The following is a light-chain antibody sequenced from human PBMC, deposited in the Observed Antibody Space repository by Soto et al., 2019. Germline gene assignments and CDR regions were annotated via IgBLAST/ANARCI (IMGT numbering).Light chain of an antibody. Sequence: QPVLTQPASVSGSPGQSITISCAGTTTDVGAYNYVSWYQQHPGKAPKLIIYEVSNRPSGVSNRFSGSKSGNTASLTISGLQAEDEVEYYCCSYTSSNSLAYVFGTGTKLTVL. CDR2: EVS. J-gene: IGLJ1*01. V-gene: IGLV2-14*01. CDR3: CSYTSSNSLAYV. CDR1: TTDVGAYNY.